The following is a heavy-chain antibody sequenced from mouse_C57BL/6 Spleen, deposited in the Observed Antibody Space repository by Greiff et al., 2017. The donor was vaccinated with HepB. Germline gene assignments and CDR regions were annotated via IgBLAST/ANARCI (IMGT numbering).Heavy chain of an antibody. CDR2: ISSGGDYI. CDR1: GFTFSSYA. Sequence: DVKLEESGEGLVKPGGSLKLSCAASGFTFSSYAMSWVRQTPEKRLEWVAYISSGGDYIYYADTVKGRFTISRDNARNTLYLQMSSLKSEDTAMYYCTRYSSGYDFDYWGQGTTLTVSS. D-gene: IGHD3-2*02. V-gene: IGHV5-9-1*02. CDR3: TRYSSGYDFDY. J-gene: IGHJ2*01.